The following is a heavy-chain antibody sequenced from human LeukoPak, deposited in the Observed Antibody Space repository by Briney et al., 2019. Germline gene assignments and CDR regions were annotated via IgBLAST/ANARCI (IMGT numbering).Heavy chain of an antibody. CDR2: IYTSGST. J-gene: IGHJ3*02. CDR3: AREGITRGSDAFDI. V-gene: IGHV4-61*02. D-gene: IGHD1-20*01. CDR1: GGSISSGSYY. Sequence: SETLSLTCTVSGGSISSGSYYWSWIRQPAGKGLEWIGRIYTSGSTNYNPSLKSRVTISVDTSKNQFSLKLSSVTAADTAVYYCAREGITRGSDAFDIWGQGTMVTVSS.